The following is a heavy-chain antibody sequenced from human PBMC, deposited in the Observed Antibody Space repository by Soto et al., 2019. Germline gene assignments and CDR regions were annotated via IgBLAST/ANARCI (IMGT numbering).Heavy chain of an antibody. Sequence: GGSLRLSCAASGFTFSSYAMHWVRQAPGKGLEWVAVISYDGSNKYYADSVKGRFTISRDNSKNTLYLQMNSLRAEDTAVYYCARDRRNYYGSGSYYGTQWDPYYYYGLDVWGQGTTVTVSS. J-gene: IGHJ6*02. CDR1: GFTFSSYA. D-gene: IGHD3-10*01. V-gene: IGHV3-30-3*01. CDR3: ARDRRNYYGSGSYYGTQWDPYYYYGLDV. CDR2: ISYDGSNK.